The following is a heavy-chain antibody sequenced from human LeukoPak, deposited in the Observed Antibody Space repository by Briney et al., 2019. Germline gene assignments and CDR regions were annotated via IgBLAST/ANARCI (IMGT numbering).Heavy chain of an antibody. J-gene: IGHJ4*02. Sequence: GGSLRLSCATSGFTFDDYAMHWVRQAPGKGLEWVSLISGDGGSTYYADSVKGRFTISRDNSKNSLYLQMNSLRTEDTALYYCAKTHLYYYDSSGYSPFDYWGQGTLVTVSS. CDR2: ISGDGGST. CDR3: AKTHLYYYDSSGYSPFDY. V-gene: IGHV3-43*02. CDR1: GFTFDDYA. D-gene: IGHD3-22*01.